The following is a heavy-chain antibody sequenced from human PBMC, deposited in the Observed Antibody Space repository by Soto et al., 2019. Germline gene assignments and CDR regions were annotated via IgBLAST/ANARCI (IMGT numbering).Heavy chain of an antibody. D-gene: IGHD2-21*02. J-gene: IGHJ4*02. CDR2: ITGNGGYT. CDR1: GFTFSSYA. Sequence: PRGSLRLSCAASGFTFSSYAMIWFRHSPGKGLEWVSAITGNGGYTYYADSVKGRFTISRDNSKNTLYLQMNSLGAEDTAVYYCAKLTGDSWGYFDSWGQGTLVTVSS. CDR3: AKLTGDSWGYFDS. V-gene: IGHV3-23*01.